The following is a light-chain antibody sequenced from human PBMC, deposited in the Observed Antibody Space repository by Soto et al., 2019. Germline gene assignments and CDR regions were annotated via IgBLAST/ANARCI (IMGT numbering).Light chain of an antibody. J-gene: IGLJ7*01. CDR1: RSNVGSNN. Sequence: QYVLTQLPSASGTPGPSVTIACSGSRSNVGSNNVNPYQQLPGTAPNLLIYRNNRRASGVPVRVSGSKPGTSASRRVGVRPAGDVADYYCARWEGSLNCGLFGGGTQHTV. CDR2: RNN. V-gene: IGLV1-44*01. CDR3: ARWEGSLNCGL.